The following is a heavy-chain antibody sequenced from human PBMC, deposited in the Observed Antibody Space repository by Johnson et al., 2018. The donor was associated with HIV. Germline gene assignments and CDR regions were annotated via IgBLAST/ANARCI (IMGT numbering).Heavy chain of an antibody. CDR1: GFTFSSYT. Sequence: VQLVESGGGLVQPGGSLRLSCAASGFTFSSYTMYWVRQAPGKGLVWVSRINSDGSSTSYADSVKGRFTISRDNAKNTLYLQMNSLRAEDTAVYYCARAPSRLRYFDWSEDAFDIWGQGTMVTVSS. V-gene: IGHV3-74*02. D-gene: IGHD3-9*01. J-gene: IGHJ3*02. CDR2: INSDGSST. CDR3: ARAPSRLRYFDWSEDAFDI.